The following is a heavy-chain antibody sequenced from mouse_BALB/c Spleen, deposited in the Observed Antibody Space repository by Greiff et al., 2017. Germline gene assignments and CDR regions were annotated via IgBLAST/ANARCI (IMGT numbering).Heavy chain of an antibody. D-gene: IGHD2-14*01. CDR2: IYPGDGDT. CDR1: GYTFTSYW. CDR3: ARSRYDGMDY. Sequence: QVQLQQSGAELARPGASVKLSCKASGYTFTSYWMQWVKQRPGQGLEWIGAIYPGDGDTRYTQKFKGKATLTADKSSSTAYMQLSSLASEDSAVYYCARSRYDGMDYWGQGTSVTVSS. J-gene: IGHJ4*01. V-gene: IGHV1-87*01.